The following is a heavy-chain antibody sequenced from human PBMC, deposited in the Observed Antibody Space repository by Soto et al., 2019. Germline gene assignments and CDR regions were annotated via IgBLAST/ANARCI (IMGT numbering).Heavy chain of an antibody. CDR3: ARGRRTFYYGSGEDAFDI. Sequence: QVQLVQSGAEVKKPGASVKVSCKASGYTFTSYGISWVRQAPGQGLEWMGWISAYNGNTNYAQKLQGRVTMTTDTXTXTXXMELRSLRSDDTAVYYCARGRRTFYYGSGEDAFDIWGQGTMVTVSS. CDR2: ISAYNGNT. J-gene: IGHJ3*02. V-gene: IGHV1-18*01. CDR1: GYTFTSYG. D-gene: IGHD3-10*01.